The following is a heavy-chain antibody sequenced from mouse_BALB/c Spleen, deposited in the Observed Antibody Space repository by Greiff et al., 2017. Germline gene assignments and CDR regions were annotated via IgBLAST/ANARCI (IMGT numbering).Heavy chain of an antibody. D-gene: IGHD2-4*01. CDR1: GFSLTGYG. CDR3: ARDMITTGSYWYFDV. CDR2: IWGDGST. Sequence: VQGVESGPGLVAPSQSLSITCTVSGFSLTGYGVNWVRQPPGKGLEWLGMIWGDGSTDYNSALKSRLSISKDNSKSQVFLKMNSLQTDDTARYYCARDMITTGSYWYFDVWGAGTTVTVSS. V-gene: IGHV2-6-7*01. J-gene: IGHJ1*01.